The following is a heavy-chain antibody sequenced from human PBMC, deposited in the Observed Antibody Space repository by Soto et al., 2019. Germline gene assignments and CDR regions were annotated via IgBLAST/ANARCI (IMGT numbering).Heavy chain of an antibody. CDR3: ARGGTYGSGSYLTPLYYYYGMDV. CDR2: IIPIFGTA. V-gene: IGHV1-69*06. CDR1: GGTFSSYA. D-gene: IGHD3-10*01. J-gene: IGHJ6*02. Sequence: QVQLVQSGAEVKKPGSSVNVSCKASGGTFSSYAISWVRQAPGQRLEWMGGIIPIFGTANYAQKFQGRVRITADKSTSTAYVELSSLRSEDTAVYYCARGGTYGSGSYLTPLYYYYGMDVWGQGTTVTVSS.